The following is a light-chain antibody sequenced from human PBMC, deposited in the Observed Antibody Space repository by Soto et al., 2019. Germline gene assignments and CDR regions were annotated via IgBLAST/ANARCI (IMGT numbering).Light chain of an antibody. Sequence: DIQMTQSPSSLSASVEDRVTITCRASQTINNYLNWFQQKPGRAPKLLIYLTSTLESGVPSRFSGSGSGTDFTLTISSLQPEDFATYHSQQSFTTPWTFGQGTKVDVK. CDR1: QTINNY. J-gene: IGKJ1*01. CDR2: LTS. CDR3: QQSFTTPWT. V-gene: IGKV1-39*01.